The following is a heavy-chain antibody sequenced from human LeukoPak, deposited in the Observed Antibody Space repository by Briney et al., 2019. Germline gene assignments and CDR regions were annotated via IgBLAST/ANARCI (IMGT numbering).Heavy chain of an antibody. V-gene: IGHV3-66*01. CDR3: ATGGSYFDY. D-gene: IGHD1-1*01. CDR2: IYTDGTT. CDR1: GFTVSNNY. Sequence: GGSLRLSCAASGFTVSNNYMSWVRQAPGKGLEWVSVIYTDGTTYYADSVKGRFTISRDNSKNMLLLQMNSLRAEDTAVYYCATGGSYFDYWGQGTLVTVSS. J-gene: IGHJ4*02.